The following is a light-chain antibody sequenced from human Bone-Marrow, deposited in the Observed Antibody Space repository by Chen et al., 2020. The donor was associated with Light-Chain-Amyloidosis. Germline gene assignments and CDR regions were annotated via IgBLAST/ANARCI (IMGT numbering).Light chain of an antibody. CDR1: SSDVGGDNH. CDR2: EVT. V-gene: IGLV2-14*01. J-gene: IGLJ1*01. Sequence: QSALTQPASVSGSPGQSITISCTGTSSDVGGDNHVSWYQQHPDKAPKLMIYEVTYRPSWVPDRFSGSRSDNTASLTISGLETEYEADYFCSSSTVTNPLVFGSGTRVTVL. CDR3: SSSTVTNPLV.